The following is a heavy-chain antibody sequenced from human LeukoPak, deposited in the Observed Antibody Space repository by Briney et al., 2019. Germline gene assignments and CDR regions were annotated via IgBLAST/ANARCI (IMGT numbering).Heavy chain of an antibody. D-gene: IGHD6-13*01. J-gene: IGHJ4*02. V-gene: IGHV1-18*01. CDR1: AYTFTNYG. Sequence: ASVKVSCKASAYTFTNYGISWVRQAPGQGLEWMGWISVDNGNSNYAQKLQGRVTMTTDTSTSTAYMELRSLSSDDTAMYYCARGSSWPPYYHDFWGQGTLVTVSS. CDR3: ARGSSWPPYYHDF. CDR2: ISVDNGNS.